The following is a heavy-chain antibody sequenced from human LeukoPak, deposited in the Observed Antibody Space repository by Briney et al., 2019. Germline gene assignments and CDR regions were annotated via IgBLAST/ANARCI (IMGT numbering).Heavy chain of an antibody. V-gene: IGHV4-39*07. J-gene: IGHJ3*02. CDR1: GGSISSSSYY. Sequence: SETLSLTCTVSGGSISSSSYYWGWIRQPPGKGLEWIGSIYYSGSTYYNPSLKSRVTISVDRSKNQFSLKLSSVTAADTAVYYCARRPIVGATADAFDIWGQGTMVTVSS. D-gene: IGHD1-26*01. CDR2: IYYSGST. CDR3: ARRPIVGATADAFDI.